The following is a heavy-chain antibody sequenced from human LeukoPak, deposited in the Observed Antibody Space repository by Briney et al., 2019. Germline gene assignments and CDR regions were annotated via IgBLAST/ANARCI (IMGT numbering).Heavy chain of an antibody. J-gene: IGHJ4*02. D-gene: IGHD3-10*01. CDR2: MKHSGST. Sequence: SETLSLTCAVYGGSFSGYYWSWIRQPPGRRLEWIGEMKHSGSTNYNPSLKSRVTISVDTSTNQFSLKLTSVTAADTAVYYCARHLSNYYGSGSHFDYWGQGTLVTVSS. V-gene: IGHV4-34*01. CDR3: ARHLSNYYGSGSHFDY. CDR1: GGSFSGYY.